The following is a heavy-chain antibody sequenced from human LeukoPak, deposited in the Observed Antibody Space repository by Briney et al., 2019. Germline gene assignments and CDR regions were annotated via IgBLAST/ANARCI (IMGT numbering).Heavy chain of an antibody. D-gene: IGHD1-14*01. V-gene: IGHV3-23*01. J-gene: IGHJ5*02. CDR2: ISGSGAKT. Sequence: GGSLRLSCAASGFTFSNYAVSWVRQAPGKGLEWVSGISGSGAKTYYADSVKGRFTISRDNSRNTLYIQMNSLKVEDTAVYYCSKDPVPHGNGLCWFEPWGQGTLVIVSS. CDR1: GFTFSNYA. CDR3: SKDPVPHGNGLCWFEP.